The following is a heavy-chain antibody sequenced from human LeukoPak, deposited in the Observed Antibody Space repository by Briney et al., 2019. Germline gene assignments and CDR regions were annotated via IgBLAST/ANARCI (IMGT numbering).Heavy chain of an antibody. D-gene: IGHD3-22*01. CDR2: INSDGSII. V-gene: IGHV3-74*01. CDR1: GFALSTYW. J-gene: IGHJ4*02. CDR3: TRSSGYYYDY. Sequence: PGGSLRLSCAASGFALSTYWMHWVRQAPGKGPVWVSRINSDGSIINYADSVKGRFTISRDITKNTLHLQLDSLRAEDTAVYYCTRSSGYYYDYWGQGTLVTVSP.